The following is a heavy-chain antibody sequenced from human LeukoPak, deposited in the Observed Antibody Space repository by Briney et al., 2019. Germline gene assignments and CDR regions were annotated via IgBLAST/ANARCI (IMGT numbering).Heavy chain of an antibody. CDR3: ARLVVVVAAAIDY. J-gene: IGHJ4*02. CDR1: GASISSSSYY. Sequence: PSETLSLTCTVSGASISSSSYYWGWIRQPPGKGLEWIGSIYYSGSTYYNPSLKSRVTISVDTSKNQFSLKLSSVTAADTAVYYCARLVVVVAAAIDYWGQGTLVTVSS. V-gene: IGHV4-39*01. CDR2: IYYSGST. D-gene: IGHD2-15*01.